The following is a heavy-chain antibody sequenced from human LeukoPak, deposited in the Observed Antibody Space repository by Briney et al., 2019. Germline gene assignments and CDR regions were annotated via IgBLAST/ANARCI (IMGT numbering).Heavy chain of an antibody. J-gene: IGHJ4*02. CDR1: GFPFSSYA. CDR2: ISGSGGNT. CDR3: AKRTDYGDYVGYFDY. D-gene: IGHD4-17*01. Sequence: PGGSLRLSCATSGFPFSSYAMAWVRQAPGKGLEWVSGISGSGGNTYYANSVKGQFTISRDNSKNTLYLQMNSLRAEDTAVYYCAKRTDYGDYVGYFDYWGQGTLVTVSS. V-gene: IGHV3-23*01.